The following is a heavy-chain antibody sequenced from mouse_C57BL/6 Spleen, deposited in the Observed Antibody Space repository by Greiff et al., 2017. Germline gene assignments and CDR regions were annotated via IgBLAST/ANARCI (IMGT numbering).Heavy chain of an antibody. D-gene: IGHD1-1*01. CDR3: ARSGTTGPHWYFDV. CDR2: IYPGSGNT. J-gene: IGHJ1*03. CDR1: GYSFTSYY. Sequence: VQLQESGPELVKPGASVKISCKASGYSFTSYYIHWVKQRPGQGLEWIGWIYPGSGNTKYNETFKGKATRTAATSSSTAYMQLSSLTSEDSAVYYGARSGTTGPHWYFDVWGTGTTVTVSS. V-gene: IGHV1-66*01.